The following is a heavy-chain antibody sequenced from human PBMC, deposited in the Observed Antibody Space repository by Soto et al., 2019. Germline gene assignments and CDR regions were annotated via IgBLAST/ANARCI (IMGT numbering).Heavy chain of an antibody. V-gene: IGHV1-58*02. Sequence: GASVKVSCKASGFTFTSSAMQWVRQARGQRLEWIGWIVVGSGNTNYAQKLQGRVTMTTDTSTSTAYIELRSLRSDDTAVYYCARVDRVAAAGTLIDYWGQGTLVTVSS. CDR2: IVVGSGNT. J-gene: IGHJ4*02. CDR1: GFTFTSSA. D-gene: IGHD6-13*01. CDR3: ARVDRVAAAGTLIDY.